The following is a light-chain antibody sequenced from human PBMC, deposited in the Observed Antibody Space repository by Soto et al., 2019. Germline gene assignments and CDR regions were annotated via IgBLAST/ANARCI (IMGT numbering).Light chain of an antibody. CDR1: SSDVGGYNY. CDR3: SSYTRSSSFYV. Sequence: QSALTQPASVSGSPGQSITISCTGTSSDVGGYNYVSWYQQHPGKAPKLTIYDVSNRPSGVPNRFSGSKSGNTASLTISGLQAEDEADYYCSSYTRSSSFYVFGSGTKLTVL. V-gene: IGLV2-14*03. J-gene: IGLJ1*01. CDR2: DVS.